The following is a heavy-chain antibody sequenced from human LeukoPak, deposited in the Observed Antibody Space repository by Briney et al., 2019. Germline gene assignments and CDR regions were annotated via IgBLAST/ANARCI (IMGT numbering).Heavy chain of an antibody. CDR3: ARVFRGFWYFDL. Sequence: ASVKVSCKASGYTFTSYDINWVRQATGQGLEWMGWMNPNSGNTGYAQKFQGRVTMTRDTSISTAYMELSSLRLEDTAVYYCARVFRGFWYFDLWGRGTLVTVSS. CDR1: GYTFTSYD. V-gene: IGHV1-8*01. CDR2: MNPNSGNT. J-gene: IGHJ2*01. D-gene: IGHD3-16*01.